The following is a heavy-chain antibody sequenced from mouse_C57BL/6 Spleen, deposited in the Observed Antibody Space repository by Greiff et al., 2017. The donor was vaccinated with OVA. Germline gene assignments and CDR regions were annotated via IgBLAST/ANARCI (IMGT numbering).Heavy chain of an antibody. CDR2: IYPGSGNT. CDR3: ASNYDYDEGAWFAY. V-gene: IGHV1-76*01. CDR1: GYTFTDYY. D-gene: IGHD2-4*01. Sequence: QVQLKESGAELVRPGASVKLSCKASGYTFTDYYINWVKQRPGQGLEWIARIYPGSGNTYYNEKFKGKATLTAEKSSSTAYMQLSSLTSEDSAVYFCASNYDYDEGAWFAYWGQGTLVTVSA. J-gene: IGHJ3*01.